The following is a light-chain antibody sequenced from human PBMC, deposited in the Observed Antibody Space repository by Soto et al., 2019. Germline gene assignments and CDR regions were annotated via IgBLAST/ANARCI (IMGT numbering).Light chain of an antibody. Sequence: QSVLTQPASVSGSPGQSNTISCTGTSSDVGGYNYVSWYQQHPGKAPKLMIYDVSNRPSGVSNRFSGSKSGNTASLTISGLQAEDEADYYCSSYTSSSTRVFGGGTKLTVL. V-gene: IGLV2-14*01. CDR3: SSYTSSSTRV. J-gene: IGLJ2*01. CDR2: DVS. CDR1: SSDVGGYNY.